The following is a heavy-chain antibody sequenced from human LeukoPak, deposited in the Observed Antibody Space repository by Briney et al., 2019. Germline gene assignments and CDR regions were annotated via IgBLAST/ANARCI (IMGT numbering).Heavy chain of an antibody. CDR2: ISGSGGST. J-gene: IGHJ4*02. Sequence: TGGSLRLSCAASGFTFSSYAMSWVRQAPGQGLEWVSAISGSGGSTHYADSVKGRFTISRDNSKNTLYLQMNSLRAEDTAVYYCAKGGLRWAAAVDYWGQGTLVTVSS. V-gene: IGHV3-23*01. CDR1: GFTFSSYA. D-gene: IGHD6-13*01. CDR3: AKGGLRWAAAVDY.